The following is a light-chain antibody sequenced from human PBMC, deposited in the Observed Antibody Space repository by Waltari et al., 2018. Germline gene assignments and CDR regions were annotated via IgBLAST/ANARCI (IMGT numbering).Light chain of an antibody. CDR3: SSYAGGIDFYVL. V-gene: IGLV2-8*01. CDR1: SSDIGGYNY. J-gene: IGLJ2*01. Sequence: QSALTQPPSASGSPGQSVTVSCTGTSSDIGGYNYVSWYQQHPGKAPKLMIYEVSKRASGVPDRFSCSKSGNTASLTVSGLQAEDEADYYCSSYAGGIDFYVLFGGGTKLTVL. CDR2: EVS.